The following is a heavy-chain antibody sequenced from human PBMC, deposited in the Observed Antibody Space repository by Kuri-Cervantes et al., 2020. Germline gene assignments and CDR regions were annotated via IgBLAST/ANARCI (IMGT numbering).Heavy chain of an antibody. Sequence: GESLKISCAASGFTFSSYSMNWVRQAPGKGLEWVSSISSSSSYIYYADSVKGRFTISRDNAKNSLHLQMNSLRAEDTAVYYCAKGHYFDATAYPPGDWGQGTLVTVSS. CDR2: ISSSSSYI. D-gene: IGHD2/OR15-2a*01. CDR3: AKGHYFDATAYPPGD. J-gene: IGHJ4*02. V-gene: IGHV3-21*03. CDR1: GFTFSSYS.